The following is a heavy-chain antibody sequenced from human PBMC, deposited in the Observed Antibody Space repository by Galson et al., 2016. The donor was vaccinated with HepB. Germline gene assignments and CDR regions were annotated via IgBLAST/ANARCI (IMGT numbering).Heavy chain of an antibody. J-gene: IGHJ6*03. CDR2: ISSDSSSI. CDR1: GFIFSRYN. CDR3: AREDYYYMDV. V-gene: IGHV3-48*02. Sequence: SLRLSCAASGFIFSRYNFNWVRQGPGKGLEWVSYISSDSSSISYADSVKGRLTISRDNAKNLVYLQMNSLRDEDTAVYYCAREDYYYMDVWGKGTTVTVSS.